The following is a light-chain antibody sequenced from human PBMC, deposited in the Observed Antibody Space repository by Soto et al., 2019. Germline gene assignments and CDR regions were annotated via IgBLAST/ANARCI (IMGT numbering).Light chain of an antibody. V-gene: IGLV2-14*01. CDR3: SSYGSTSTRYV. Sequence: QSALTQPASVSGSPGQSITISCTGTSSDVGGYNYVSWYQQHPGKAPKLMIYEVSNRPSGVSNRFSGSKSGNTASLTISGLQPEDEADYFCSSYGSTSTRYVLGTGTKFTVL. CDR1: SSDVGGYNY. J-gene: IGLJ1*01. CDR2: EVS.